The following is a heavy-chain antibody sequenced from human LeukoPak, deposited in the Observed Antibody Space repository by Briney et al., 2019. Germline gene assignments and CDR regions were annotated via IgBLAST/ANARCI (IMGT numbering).Heavy chain of an antibody. CDR1: GGSISSYY. D-gene: IGHD5-12*01. V-gene: IGHV4-59*01. J-gene: IGHJ4*02. Sequence: SETLSLTCTVSGGSISSYYWSWIRQPPGKGLEWIGYIYYSGSTNYNPSLKSRVTISVDTSKNQFSLKLSSVTAADTAVYYCARGGWLRSAYYFDYWGQGTLVTVSP. CDR2: IYYSGST. CDR3: ARGGWLRSAYYFDY.